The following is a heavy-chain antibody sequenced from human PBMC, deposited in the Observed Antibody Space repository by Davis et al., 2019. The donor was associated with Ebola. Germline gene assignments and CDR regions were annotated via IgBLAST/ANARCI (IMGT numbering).Heavy chain of an antibody. CDR2: MNPNSGNT. Sequence: AASVTVSCKASGYSFSSNDINWVRQAPGQGLEWMGWMNPNSGNTAYAQKFQGRVTITADKSTSTAYMELSSLRSEDTAVYYCAREVTVTTNYFDYWGQGTLVTVSS. V-gene: IGHV1-8*03. CDR1: GYSFSSND. D-gene: IGHD4-17*01. J-gene: IGHJ4*02. CDR3: AREVTVTTNYFDY.